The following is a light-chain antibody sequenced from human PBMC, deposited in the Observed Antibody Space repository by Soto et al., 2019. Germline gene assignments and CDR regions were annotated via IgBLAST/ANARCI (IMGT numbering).Light chain of an antibody. CDR2: EVT. V-gene: IGLV2-14*01. J-gene: IGLJ1*01. CDR1: SGDIVSYNR. CDR3: SSYTNINTRACV. Sequence: QSALAQPASVSGSPRQSITISCTGTSGDIVSYNRVSWYQQHPGKAPKLIIYEVTDRPSGVSNRFSGSKSGNTASLTISGLQAEDEAEYYCSSYTNINTRACVFGTGTKVTVL.